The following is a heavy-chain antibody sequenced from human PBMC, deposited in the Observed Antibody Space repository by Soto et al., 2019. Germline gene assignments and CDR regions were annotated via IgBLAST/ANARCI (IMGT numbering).Heavy chain of an antibody. D-gene: IGHD2-15*01. CDR2: VYYGGRS. CDR1: SAPVSSTTYT. CDR3: ARLSGYCIRGSCHGHYAMDV. J-gene: IGHJ6*02. Sequence: SETLSLTCTVSSAPVSSTTYTWGWIRQPPGKGLEWVASVYYGGRSYYNPSLNSRVTISVDTSKNQFSLKMTSVTAADTAVYYCARLSGYCIRGSCHGHYAMDVWGQGTTVTVSS. V-gene: IGHV4-39*01.